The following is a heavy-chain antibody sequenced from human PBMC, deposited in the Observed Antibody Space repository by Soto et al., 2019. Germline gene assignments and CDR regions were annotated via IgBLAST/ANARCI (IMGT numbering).Heavy chain of an antibody. CDR1: GYSFTSYD. V-gene: IGHV1-8*01. J-gene: IGHJ4*01. CDR3: ARNKWNTGDFDY. Sequence: QVQLVQSGAEVKKPGASVKVSCKASGYSFTSYDINWVRQASGQGREWLGWMTPISGETGYAQKFQGRVSMTRDTSTSTAYVELSSLTYEDSAIYYRARNKWNTGDFDYWGHGTLVTVSS. D-gene: IGHD1-20*01. CDR2: MTPISGET.